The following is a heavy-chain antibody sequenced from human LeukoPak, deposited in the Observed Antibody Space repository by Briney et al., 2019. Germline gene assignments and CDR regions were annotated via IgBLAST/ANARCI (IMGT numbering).Heavy chain of an antibody. CDR2: IRSKGDGGTT. CDR1: GFTFTNAW. J-gene: IGHJ1*01. Sequence: GGSLRLSCAASGFTFTNAWMTWVRQAPGKGLEWVGRIRSKGDGGTTDYAAPVKGRFTISRDDLKNTLYLQMNSLKTEDTAIYYCATSNDTGSRYFQHWGQGTLVTVSS. V-gene: IGHV3-15*01. CDR3: ATSNDTGSRYFQH. D-gene: IGHD3-10*01.